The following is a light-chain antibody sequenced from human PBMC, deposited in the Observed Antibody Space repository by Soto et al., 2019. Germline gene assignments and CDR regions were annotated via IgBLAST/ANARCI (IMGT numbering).Light chain of an antibody. CDR2: YNN. CDR3: AAWDASLSACV. CDR1: DSNIGSNS. Sequence: QSVLTQPPSASGTAGQGVTISCSGGDSNIGSNSVYWYQHLPRTAPKLLIYYNNQRPSGVPDRFAGSRSGTSASVAIVGLRSEDEAVYYCAAWDASLSACVFGNGTKLTVL. V-gene: IGLV1-47*02. J-gene: IGLJ1*01.